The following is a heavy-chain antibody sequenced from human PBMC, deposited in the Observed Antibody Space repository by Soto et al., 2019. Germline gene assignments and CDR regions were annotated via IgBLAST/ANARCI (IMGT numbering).Heavy chain of an antibody. CDR3: ARETGTEPYFDY. J-gene: IGHJ4*02. CDR2: IIPIFGTA. D-gene: IGHD1-1*01. V-gene: IGHV1-69*13. CDR1: GGTFSSYA. Sequence: SVKVSCKASGGTFSSYAISWVRQAPGQGLEWMGGIIPIFGTANYAQKFQGRVTITADESTSTAYMELSSLRSEDTAVYYCARETGTEPYFDYWGQGTLVTVSS.